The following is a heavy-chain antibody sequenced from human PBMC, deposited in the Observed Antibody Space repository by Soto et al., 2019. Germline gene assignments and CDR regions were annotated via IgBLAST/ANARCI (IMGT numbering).Heavy chain of an antibody. CDR1: GDSVSSTHW. V-gene: IGHV4-4*02. Sequence: QVQLQESGPGLVKPSGTLSLTCAVSGDSVSSTHWWNWVRQPPWKGLEWIGDMYHSGSTNYNPSLKSRVTISVDKSKNQFSLRLSSVTAADTAVYYCAASPGWWRLDHWCQGTLVTVPS. D-gene: IGHD6-19*01. CDR3: AASPGWWRLDH. J-gene: IGHJ4*02. CDR2: MYHSGST.